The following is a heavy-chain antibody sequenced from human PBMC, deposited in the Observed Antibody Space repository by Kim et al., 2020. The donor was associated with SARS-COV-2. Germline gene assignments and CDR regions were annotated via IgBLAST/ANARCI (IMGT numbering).Heavy chain of an antibody. CDR2: ISYDGSNK. Sequence: GGSLRLSCAASGFTFSSYAMHWVRQAPGKGLEWVAVISYDGSNKYYADSVKGRFTISRDNSKNTLYLQMNSLRAEDTAVYYCARARSSGWQYFAYWGQGT. J-gene: IGHJ4*02. CDR1: GFTFSSYA. D-gene: IGHD6-19*01. V-gene: IGHV3-30*04. CDR3: ARARSSGWQYFAY.